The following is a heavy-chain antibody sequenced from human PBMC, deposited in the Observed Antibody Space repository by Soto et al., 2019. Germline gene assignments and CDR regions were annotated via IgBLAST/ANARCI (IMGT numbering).Heavy chain of an antibody. D-gene: IGHD1-26*01. CDR1: GYNFTNYW. CDR3: ARQEGATVLFYYGMDV. V-gene: IGHV5-51*01. J-gene: IGHJ6*02. CDR2: IYPGDSDT. Sequence: GESLKISCKGSGYNFTNYWIGWVRQMPGKGLEWMGTIYPGDSDTRYSPSFQGQVTISADKSISAAYLQWSSLKASDTAMYYCARQEGATVLFYYGMDVWGQGTTVTVSS.